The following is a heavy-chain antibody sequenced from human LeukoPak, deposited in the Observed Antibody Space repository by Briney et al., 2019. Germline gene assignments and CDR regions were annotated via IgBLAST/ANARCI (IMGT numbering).Heavy chain of an antibody. CDR1: GGSISSSIYY. Sequence: SETLSLTCTVSGGSISSSIYYWGWIRQPPGKGLEWIGSIYYSGSTFYNPPLKSRVALSVDTSKNQFSLRLSSVTAADTAIYYCARQVSTTASHFDRWGQGTLVTVSS. J-gene: IGHJ4*02. D-gene: IGHD5/OR15-5a*01. CDR3: ARQVSTTASHFDR. CDR2: IYYSGST. V-gene: IGHV4-39*01.